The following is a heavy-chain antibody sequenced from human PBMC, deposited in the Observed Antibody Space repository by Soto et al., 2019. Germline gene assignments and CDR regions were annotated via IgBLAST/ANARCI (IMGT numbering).Heavy chain of an antibody. J-gene: IGHJ4*02. CDR3: ATEAGVDYGSSWGDF. CDR2: IWHDGSYK. V-gene: IGHV3-33*01. CDR1: GVSFSTYG. D-gene: IGHD6-13*01. Sequence: QVQLVESGGGVVQPGRSLRLSCVASGVSFSTYGMHWVRQAPGKGLEWVASIWHDGSYKFHADAVKGRFAISRDNSKNSLYLQMNSLRVEDTAMYYCATEAGVDYGSSWGDFWGQGTLVTVSS.